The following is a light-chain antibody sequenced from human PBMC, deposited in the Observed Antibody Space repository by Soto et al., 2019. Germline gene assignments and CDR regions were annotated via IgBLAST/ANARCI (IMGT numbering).Light chain of an antibody. CDR1: QSISGW. Sequence: DIQMTQSPSTLSASVGDRVTITCRASQSISGWLAWYQQRPGKAPKSLIYKASSLQSGVPSRFSGSGSETEFTLTISSLQPDDFATYYCQQYKSHPYTFGQGTKLDIK. CDR3: QQYKSHPYT. J-gene: IGKJ2*01. V-gene: IGKV1-5*03. CDR2: KAS.